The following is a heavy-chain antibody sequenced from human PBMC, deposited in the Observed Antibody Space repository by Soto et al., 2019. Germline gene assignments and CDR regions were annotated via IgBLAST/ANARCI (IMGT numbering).Heavy chain of an antibody. CDR2: IKSKNDGGTT. CDR1: GFTFSNAW. CDR3: TTAWGLRFLEWFPDYYYGMDV. Sequence: PGGSLRLSCAASGFTFSNAWMSWVRQAPGKGLEWVGRIKSKNDGGTTDYAAPVKGRFTISRDDSKNTLYLQMNSLKTEDTAVYYCTTAWGLRFLEWFPDYYYGMDVGGQGTTVTVS. J-gene: IGHJ6*02. V-gene: IGHV3-15*01. D-gene: IGHD3-3*01.